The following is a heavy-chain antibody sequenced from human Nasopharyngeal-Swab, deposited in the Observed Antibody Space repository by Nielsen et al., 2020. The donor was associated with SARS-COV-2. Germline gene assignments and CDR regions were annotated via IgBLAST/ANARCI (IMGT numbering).Heavy chain of an antibody. CDR2: ITSGNSV. D-gene: IGHD2-15*01. V-gene: IGHV3-69-1*01. Sequence: WIRQPPGKGLQWISYITSGNSVQYADSVKGRFTISRDNAKNSLYLQMNSLRAEDTAVYYCAREGYCSGGSCYIWGQGTMVTVSS. J-gene: IGHJ3*02. CDR3: AREGYCSGGSCYI.